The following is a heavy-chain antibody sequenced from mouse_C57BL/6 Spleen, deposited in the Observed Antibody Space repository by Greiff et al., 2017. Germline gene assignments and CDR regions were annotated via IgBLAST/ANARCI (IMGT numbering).Heavy chain of an antibody. V-gene: IGHV1-55*01. CDR2: IYPGSGST. D-gene: IGHD6-1*01. CDR3: ARNNADGFAY. J-gene: IGHJ3*01. CDR1: GYTFTSYW. Sequence: QVQLQQPGAELVKPGASVKMSCKASGYTFTSYWITWVKQRPGQGLEWIGDIYPGSGSTNYNEKFKSKATLTVDKSSSTAYMQLSSLTSEDAAVYYGARNNADGFAYWGQGTLVTVSA.